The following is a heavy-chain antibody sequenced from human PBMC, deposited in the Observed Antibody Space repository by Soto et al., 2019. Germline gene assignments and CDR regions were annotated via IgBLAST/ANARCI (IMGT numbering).Heavy chain of an antibody. D-gene: IGHD3-3*01. CDR3: AREGLSRWLLSGYYYYYMDV. J-gene: IGHJ6*03. Sequence: QVQLVQSGAEVKKPGASVKVSCKASGYTFTSYYMHWVRQAPGQGLEWMGIINPSGGSTSYAQKFQGRVTMTRDTSTSTVYMELSSLRSEDTAVYYCAREGLSRWLLSGYYYYYMDVWGKGTTVTVSS. CDR1: GYTFTSYY. CDR2: INPSGGST. V-gene: IGHV1-46*03.